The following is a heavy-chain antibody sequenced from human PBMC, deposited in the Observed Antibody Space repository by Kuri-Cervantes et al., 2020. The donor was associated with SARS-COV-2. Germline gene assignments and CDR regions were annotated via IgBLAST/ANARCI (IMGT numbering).Heavy chain of an antibody. CDR1: GFTFGDYA. J-gene: IGHJ3*02. CDR3: ARVLLVGAKAFDI. D-gene: IGHD1-26*01. CDR2: ISSSSSYI. V-gene: IGHV3-21*01. Sequence: GESLKISCTASGFTFGDYAMNWVRQAPGKGLEWVSSISSSSSYIYYADSVKGRFTISRDNSKNTLYLQMNSLRAEDTAVYYCARVLLVGAKAFDIWGQGTMVTVSS.